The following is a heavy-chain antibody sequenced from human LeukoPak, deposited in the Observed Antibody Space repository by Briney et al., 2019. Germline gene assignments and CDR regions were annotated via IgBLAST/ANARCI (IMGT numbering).Heavy chain of an antibody. J-gene: IGHJ6*02. V-gene: IGHV4-59*08. CDR2: IHYSGST. CDR1: GDSLSSHY. Sequence: SETLSLTCTVYGDSLSSHYLSWIRQPPGKGLEWVWYIHYSGSTNSTPSLKSRVPLYVHTSKNEFSLKLRSVTAADTAVYYCARLARMTLVRGQSYYYHSMDVWGQGTTVTVSS. CDR3: ARLARMTLVRGQSYYYHSMDV. D-gene: IGHD3-10*01.